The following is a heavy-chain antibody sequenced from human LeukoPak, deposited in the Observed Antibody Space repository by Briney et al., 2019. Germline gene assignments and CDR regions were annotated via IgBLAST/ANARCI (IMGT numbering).Heavy chain of an antibody. CDR3: ARGAVLRFLEWAPRAYYFDY. J-gene: IGHJ4*02. D-gene: IGHD3-3*01. CDR2: ISGSGGST. CDR1: GFTFRSYA. Sequence: PGGSLRLSCVASGFTFRSYAMTWVRQAPGKGLEWVSAISGSGGSTYYADSVKGRFTISRDNSKNTLYLQMNSLRAEDTAVYYCARGAVLRFLEWAPRAYYFDYWGQGTLVTVSS. V-gene: IGHV3-23*01.